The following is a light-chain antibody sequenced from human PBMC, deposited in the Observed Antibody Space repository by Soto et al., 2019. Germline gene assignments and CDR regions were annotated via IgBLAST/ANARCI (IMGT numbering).Light chain of an antibody. CDR2: EVS. J-gene: IGLJ1*01. CDR1: SSDVGGYNY. Sequence: QSALTQPPSASGSPGQSVTISCTGTSSDVGGYNYVSWYQQHPGKAPKLMIYEVSKRPSGVSNRFSGSKSGNTASLTISGLQAEDEADYYCCSYAGSSTFEVFGTGTKVTVL. V-gene: IGLV2-8*01. CDR3: CSYAGSSTFEV.